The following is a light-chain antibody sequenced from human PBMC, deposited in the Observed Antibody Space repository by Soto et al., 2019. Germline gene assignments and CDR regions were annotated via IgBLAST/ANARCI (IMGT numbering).Light chain of an antibody. CDR1: QSISSW. CDR2: KAS. CDR3: QQYNSYSPWT. Sequence: DIQMSHSPFTLSCALVERVTLPCRASQSISSWLAWYQQKPGKAPKLLIYKASSLESGVPSRFSGSGSGTEFTLTISSLQPDDFATYYCQQYNSYSPWTFGQGTKVDIK. J-gene: IGKJ1*01. V-gene: IGKV1-5*03.